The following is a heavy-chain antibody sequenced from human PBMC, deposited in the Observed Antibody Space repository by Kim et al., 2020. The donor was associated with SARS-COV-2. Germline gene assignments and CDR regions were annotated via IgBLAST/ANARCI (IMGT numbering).Heavy chain of an antibody. Sequence: SVKGRFTISRDNSKNTLYLQMNSLRAEDTAVYYCAKGQIVGAITFDAFDIWVQGTMVTVSS. CDR3: AKGQIVGAITFDAFDI. D-gene: IGHD1-26*01. J-gene: IGHJ3*02. V-gene: IGHV3-23*01.